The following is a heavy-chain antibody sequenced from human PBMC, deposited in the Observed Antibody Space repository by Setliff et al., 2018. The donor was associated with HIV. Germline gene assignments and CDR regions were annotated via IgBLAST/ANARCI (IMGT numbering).Heavy chain of an antibody. V-gene: IGHV3-21*01. CDR1: GFTFSSYA. CDR2: ISTSSIYI. J-gene: IGHJ4*02. Sequence: GGSLRLSCAASGFTFSSYAMSWVRQAPGKGLEWVSSISTSSIYIYYADSVKGRFTISRDNAQKSLHLQMNSLRADDTAVYYCARDDGNWNQGIDSWGQGTLVTVSS. D-gene: IGHD1-1*01. CDR3: ARDDGNWNQGIDS.